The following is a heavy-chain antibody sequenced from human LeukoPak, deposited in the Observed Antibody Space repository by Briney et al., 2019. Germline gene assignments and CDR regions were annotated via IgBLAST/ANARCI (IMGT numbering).Heavy chain of an antibody. CDR3: AREVDAAAAYNWFDP. J-gene: IGHJ5*02. D-gene: IGHD2-2*01. CDR2: IYHSGST. V-gene: IGHV4-38-2*02. CDR1: GYSISSGYY. Sequence: PSETLSLTCTVSGYSISSGYYWGWIQQPPGKGLEWIGSIYHSGSTYYNPSLKSRVTISVDTSKNQFSLKLSSVTAADTAVYYCAREVDAAAAYNWFDPWGQGTLVTVSS.